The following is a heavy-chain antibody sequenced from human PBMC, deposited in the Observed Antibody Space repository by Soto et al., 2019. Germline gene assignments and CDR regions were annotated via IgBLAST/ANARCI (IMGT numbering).Heavy chain of an antibody. D-gene: IGHD1-1*01. V-gene: IGHV4-34*01. J-gene: IGHJ4*02. Sequence: SETLSLTCAVNGGSFSGFYWSWIRQPPGKGLEWIGEINHSGSTNYNPSLKSRVTISVDTSKNQFSLKLNSVTVADAAVYYCARNWYYWGQGTPVTVSS. CDR3: ARNWYY. CDR2: INHSGST. CDR1: GGSFSGFY.